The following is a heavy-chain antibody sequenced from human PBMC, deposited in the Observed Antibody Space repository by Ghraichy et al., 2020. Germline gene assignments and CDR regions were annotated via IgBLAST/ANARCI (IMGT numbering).Heavy chain of an antibody. V-gene: IGHV4-39*01. CDR1: GGSISRSSYY. Sequence: SETLSLTCTVSGGSISRSSYYWSWIRQPPGKGLEWIGSIYYSGSTFRNPSLKSRVTISVDTSKNQFSLRLTSVTAADTAVYYCARHVADSSWYSYYFDYWGQVTPVTVSS. CDR2: IYYSGST. J-gene: IGHJ4*02. CDR3: ARHVADSSWYSYYFDY. D-gene: IGHD3-22*01.